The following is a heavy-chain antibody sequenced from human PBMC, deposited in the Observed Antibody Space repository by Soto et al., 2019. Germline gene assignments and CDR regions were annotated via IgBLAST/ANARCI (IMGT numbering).Heavy chain of an antibody. CDR2: ISGSGGST. D-gene: IGHD6-6*01. CDR3: AKVTAARPDKYYFDY. V-gene: IGHV3-23*01. CDR1: GFTFSSYA. Sequence: EVQLLESGGGLVQPGGSLRHSCAASGFTFSSYAMSWVRQAPGKGLEWVSAISGSGGSTYYADSVKGRFTISRDNSKNTLYLQMNSLRAEDTAVYYCAKVTAARPDKYYFDYWGQGTLVTVSS. J-gene: IGHJ4*02.